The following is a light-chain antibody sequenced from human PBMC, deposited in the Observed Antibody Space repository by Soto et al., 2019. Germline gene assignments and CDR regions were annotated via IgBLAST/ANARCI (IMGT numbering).Light chain of an antibody. CDR2: EAS. V-gene: IGKV3-11*01. Sequence: EIVLTQSPATLSLSPGERATLSCRASQSVSSYLAWYQQKPGQAPRLLIYEASNRATGIPARFSGTGSGTDFPLTISSLDPEDFAVYFCQQRTNWPTFGQGTKLEIK. CDR3: QQRTNWPT. J-gene: IGKJ2*01. CDR1: QSVSSY.